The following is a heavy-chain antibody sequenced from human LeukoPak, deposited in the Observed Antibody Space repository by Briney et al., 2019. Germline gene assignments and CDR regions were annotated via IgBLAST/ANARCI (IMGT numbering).Heavy chain of an antibody. J-gene: IGHJ5*02. V-gene: IGHV1-69*13. D-gene: IGHD3-10*01. Sequence: SVKVSCKASGYTFTGYYMHWVRQAPGQGLEWMGGIIPIFGTANYAQKFQGRVTITADESTSTAYMELSSLRSEDTAVYYCARVRGVLLAEDWFDPWGQGTLVTVSS. CDR1: GYTFTGYY. CDR3: ARVRGVLLAEDWFDP. CDR2: IIPIFGTA.